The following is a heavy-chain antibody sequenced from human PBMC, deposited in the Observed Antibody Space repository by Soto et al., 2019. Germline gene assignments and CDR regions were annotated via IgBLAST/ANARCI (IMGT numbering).Heavy chain of an antibody. V-gene: IGHV4-30-4*01. CDR1: GGSIISGDYY. CDR3: AREIPQNGYYYYGMDV. CDR2: IYYSGST. Sequence: SETLSLTCTVSGGSIISGDYYWILIRQPPGKGLEWIGYIYYSGSTYYNPSLKSGVTISVDTSKNQFSLKLSSVTAADTAVYYCAREIPQNGYYYYGMDVWGQGTTVTVSS. J-gene: IGHJ6*02.